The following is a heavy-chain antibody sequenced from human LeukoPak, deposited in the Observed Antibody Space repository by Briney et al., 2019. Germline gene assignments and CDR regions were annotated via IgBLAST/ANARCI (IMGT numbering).Heavy chain of an antibody. CDR3: ARGARAATGYYYYYMDV. J-gene: IGHJ6*03. V-gene: IGHV3-53*01. Sequence: GGSLRLSCAASGLTVSSNHMSWVRQAPGKGLEWVLVIYTGGSTDYADSVKGRFTISRDNSKNTLYLQMNSLRAEDTAVYYCARGARAATGYYYYYMDVWGKGITVTVSS. CDR1: GLTVSSNH. D-gene: IGHD2-15*01. CDR2: IYTGGST.